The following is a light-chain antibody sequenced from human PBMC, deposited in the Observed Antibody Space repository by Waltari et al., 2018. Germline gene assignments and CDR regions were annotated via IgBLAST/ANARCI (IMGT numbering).Light chain of an antibody. CDR2: GVS. Sequence: QSALTQPASVSGSPGPSITISCTGTSSDVGAYNYLSWYQQPPGRAPKLMIYGVSKRPSGVSTRFSGSKSGNTASLTISGLQAEDEADYYCNSYTSSSTLVFGGGTKLTVL. CDR3: NSYTSSSTLV. V-gene: IGLV2-14*03. CDR1: SSDVGAYNY. J-gene: IGLJ2*01.